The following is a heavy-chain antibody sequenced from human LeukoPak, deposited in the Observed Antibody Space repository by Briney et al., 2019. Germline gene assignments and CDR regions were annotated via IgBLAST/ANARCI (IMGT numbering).Heavy chain of an antibody. Sequence: GESLKISCKGSGYSFTSYWISWVRQMPGKGLEWMGRIDPSDSYTNYSPSFQGHVTISADKSISTAYLQWSSLKASDTAMYYCARRGGYCSSTSCYRPLGWFDPWGQGTLVTVSS. CDR2: IDPSDSYT. CDR1: GYSFTSYW. CDR3: ARRGGYCSSTSCYRPLGWFDP. V-gene: IGHV5-10-1*01. D-gene: IGHD2-2*01. J-gene: IGHJ5*02.